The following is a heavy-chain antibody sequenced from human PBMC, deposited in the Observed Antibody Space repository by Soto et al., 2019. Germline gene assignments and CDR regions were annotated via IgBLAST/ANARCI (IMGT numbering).Heavy chain of an antibody. CDR1: GGSITSYK. CDR3: AREWSAFDY. CDR2: MYSSGSS. J-gene: IGHJ4*02. Sequence: SETLSLTCTVSGGSITSYKGIWIRQSPGKGLEWIAYMYSSGSSDYNPSLKGRVTISMDTSKNQYSLKLNSATAADTAVYYCAREWSAFDYWGQGILVTVSS. V-gene: IGHV4-59*01. D-gene: IGHD2-15*01.